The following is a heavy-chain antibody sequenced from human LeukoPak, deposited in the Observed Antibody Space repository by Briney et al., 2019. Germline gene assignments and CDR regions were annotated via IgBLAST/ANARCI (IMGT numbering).Heavy chain of an antibody. D-gene: IGHD3-22*01. CDR3: ARDRVVVTRFRAFDI. CDR1: GFTFSSYA. J-gene: IGHJ3*02. CDR2: ISYDGSNK. V-gene: IGHV3-30-3*01. Sequence: GRSLRLSCAASGFTFSSYAMHWVRQAPGKGLEWVAVISYDGSNKYYADSVKGRFTISRDNSKNTLYLQMNSLRAEDTAVYYCARDRVVVTRFRAFDIWGQGTMVTVS.